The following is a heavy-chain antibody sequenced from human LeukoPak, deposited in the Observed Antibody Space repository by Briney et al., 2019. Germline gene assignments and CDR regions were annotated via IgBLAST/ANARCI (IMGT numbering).Heavy chain of an antibody. CDR2: IRYDGSNK. CDR1: GFTFSSYW. CDR3: ARIFGYYYYYLDV. J-gene: IGHJ6*03. V-gene: IGHV3-30*02. D-gene: IGHD3-3*01. Sequence: GGSLRLSCAASGFTFSSYWMHWVRQAPGKGLEWVAFIRYDGSNKYYADSVKGRFAISRDNSKNTLYLQMNSLRAEDTAVYYCARIFGYYYYYLDVWGKGTPVTISS.